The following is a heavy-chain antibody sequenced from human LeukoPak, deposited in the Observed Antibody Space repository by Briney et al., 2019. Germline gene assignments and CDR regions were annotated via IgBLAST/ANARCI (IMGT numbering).Heavy chain of an antibody. D-gene: IGHD6-13*01. J-gene: IGHJ6*02. CDR2: ISWNSGSI. Sequence: GGSLRLSCVASGFTFDDYAMHWVRQAPGKGLEWVSGISWNSGSIGYADSVKGRFTISGDNAKNSLYLQMNSLRAEDTALYYCAKDGPVGYSSSWYSVDYGMDVWGQGTTVTVSS. CDR3: AKDGPVGYSSSWYSVDYGMDV. V-gene: IGHV3-9*01. CDR1: GFTFDDYA.